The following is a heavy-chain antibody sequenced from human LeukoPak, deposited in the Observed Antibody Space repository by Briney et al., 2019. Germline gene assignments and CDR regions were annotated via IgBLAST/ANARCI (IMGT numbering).Heavy chain of an antibody. J-gene: IGHJ4*02. V-gene: IGHV4-34*01. CDR3: ARVLLYDSSGESDGYFDY. CDR1: GGSFSGYY. CDR2: INHSGST. D-gene: IGHD3-22*01. Sequence: SETLSLTCAVYGGSFSGYYWSWIRQPPGKGLEWIGEINHSGSTNYNPSLKSRVTISVDTSKNQFSLKLSSVTAADTAVYYCARVLLYDSSGESDGYFDYWGQGTLVTVSS.